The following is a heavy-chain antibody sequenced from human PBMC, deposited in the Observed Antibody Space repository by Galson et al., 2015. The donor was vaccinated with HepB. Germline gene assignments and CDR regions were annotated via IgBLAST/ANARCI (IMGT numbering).Heavy chain of an antibody. CDR3: ARGRAMDYDYVWGSYRTAYSGYYFDY. CDR1: GYTFTSYG. D-gene: IGHD3-16*02. Sequence: SVKVSCKASGYTFTSYGISWVRQAPGQGLEWMGWISAYNGNTNYAQKLQGRVTMTTDTSTSTAYMELRSLRSDDTAVYYCARGRAMDYDYVWGSYRTAYSGYYFDYWGQGTLVTVSS. J-gene: IGHJ4*02. CDR2: ISAYNGNT. V-gene: IGHV1-18*01.